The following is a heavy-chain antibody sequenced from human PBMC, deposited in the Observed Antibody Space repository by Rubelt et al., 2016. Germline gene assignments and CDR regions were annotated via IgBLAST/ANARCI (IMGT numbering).Heavy chain of an antibody. CDR2: IGSSSYI. Sequence: VQLVESGGGVVQPGRSLRLSCAASGFSFGTYSMNWVRQAPGKGLEWVSSIGSSSYIPSVDSVWGRFTISRAKAKNSLFLQMNSLRAEDTAIYYCARIYTFWSGYSYSFDYWGQGALVTVSS. D-gene: IGHD3-3*01. CDR3: ARIYTFWSGYSYSFDY. V-gene: IGHV3-21*01. J-gene: IGHJ4*02. CDR1: GFSFGTYS.